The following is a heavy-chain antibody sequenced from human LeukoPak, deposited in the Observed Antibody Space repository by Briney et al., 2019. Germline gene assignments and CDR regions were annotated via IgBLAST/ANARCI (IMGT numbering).Heavy chain of an antibody. J-gene: IGHJ4*02. CDR2: ISGSGGST. CDR1: GFTFSSYA. D-gene: IGHD6-13*01. CDR3: AKDSYSSSYSFDY. V-gene: IGHV3-23*01. Sequence: GGSLRLSCAASGFTFSSYAMSWVRQAPGKGLEWVSAISGSGGSTYYADSVKGRFTISRDNSKNTLYLQLNSLRAEDTAVYYCAKDSYSSSYSFDYWGQGTLVTVSS.